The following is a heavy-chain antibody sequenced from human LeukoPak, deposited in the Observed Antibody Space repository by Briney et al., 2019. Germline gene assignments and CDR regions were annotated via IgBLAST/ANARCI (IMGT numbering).Heavy chain of an antibody. D-gene: IGHD2-21*01. CDR2: IYYSGST. Sequence: SGTLSLTCIGSGGSISSYHWIWIRQPPGKGLEWIGYIYYSGSTNYNPSLKSRVTTSVDTSKKQFSLKLRSVTAADTAVYYCARSVSWGLLVRDDAFDIWGQGTMVTVSS. J-gene: IGHJ3*02. CDR3: ARSVSWGLLVRDDAFDI. V-gene: IGHV4-59*08. CDR1: GGSISSYH.